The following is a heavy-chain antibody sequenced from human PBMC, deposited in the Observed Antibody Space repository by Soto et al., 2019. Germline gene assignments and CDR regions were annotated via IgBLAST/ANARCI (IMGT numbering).Heavy chain of an antibody. CDR2: TYYKSKWFN. CDR1: GDSVSSNSAG. Sequence: QVQLQLSGPGLMKPSQTLSLTCAISGDSVSSNSAGWNWVRQTPSRGLEWLGRTYYKSKWFNNYAVSVKSRTPINPDTSQNQFSLQLDSVTPEDTAVYYCARGSWDDVSGHYYMDVWGKGTTVTVSS. CDR3: ARGSWDDVSGHYYMDV. D-gene: IGHD5-12*01. V-gene: IGHV6-1*01. J-gene: IGHJ6*03.